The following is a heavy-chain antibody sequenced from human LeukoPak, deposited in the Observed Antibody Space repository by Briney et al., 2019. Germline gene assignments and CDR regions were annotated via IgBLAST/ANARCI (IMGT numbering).Heavy chain of an antibody. V-gene: IGHV3-11*04. CDR3: ARDVKISYYYYYYYMDV. CDR2: ISSSGSTI. J-gene: IGHJ6*03. Sequence: GGSLRLSCAASGFTFSDYYMSWIRQAPGKGLEWVSYISSSGSTIYYADSVKGRFTISRDNAKNSLYLQMNSLRAEDTAVYYCARDVKISYYYYYYYMDVWGKGTTVTVSS. CDR1: GFTFSDYY.